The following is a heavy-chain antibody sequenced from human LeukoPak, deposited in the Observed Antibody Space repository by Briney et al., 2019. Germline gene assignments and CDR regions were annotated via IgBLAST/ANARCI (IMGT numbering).Heavy chain of an antibody. D-gene: IGHD5-12*01. Sequence: AGSLRLSCAASGFTFSKFDMPWVRQPTGKGLEWVSGISSSGDTFYQDSVKGRFTISRENGENSLFLQLNSLRTGDTAVYYCVRALYNSGQFDPWGQGTLVTVSS. CDR2: ISSSGDT. CDR1: GFTFSKFD. CDR3: VRALYNSGQFDP. J-gene: IGHJ5*02. V-gene: IGHV3-13*04.